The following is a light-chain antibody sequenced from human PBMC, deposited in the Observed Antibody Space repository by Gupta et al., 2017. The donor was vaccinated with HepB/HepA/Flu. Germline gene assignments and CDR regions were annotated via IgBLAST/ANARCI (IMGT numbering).Light chain of an antibody. Sequence: EVVMTQSPATLSVSPGERATLSCRASERVSSNLAWYQQRPGQAPRVLIYGASTRATGIPARFSGSGSGTEFTLTISSLQSEDFAAYYCQQYNNWPYTFGRGTKLEIK. CDR2: GAS. CDR1: ERVSSN. V-gene: IGKV3-15*01. CDR3: QQYNNWPYT. J-gene: IGKJ2*01.